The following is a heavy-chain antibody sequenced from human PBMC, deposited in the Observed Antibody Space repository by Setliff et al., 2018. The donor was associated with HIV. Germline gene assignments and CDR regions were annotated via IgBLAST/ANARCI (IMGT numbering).Heavy chain of an antibody. CDR1: GYTFTGYY. J-gene: IGHJ4*02. V-gene: IGHV1-69-2*01. CDR3: AAKRRYNYDLKGPLDY. Sequence: GASVKVSCKASGYTFTGYYMHWVRQAPGQGLEWMGRVDPEDDKTIYAEKFQGRVTMTTATSSDTAYLELSSLRSDDTAVYYCAAKRRYNYDLKGPLDYWAQGTLVTVSS. CDR2: VDPEDDKT. D-gene: IGHD5-18*01.